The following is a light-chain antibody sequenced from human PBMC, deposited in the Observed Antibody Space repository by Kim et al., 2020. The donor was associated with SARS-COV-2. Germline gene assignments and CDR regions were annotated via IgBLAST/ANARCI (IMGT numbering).Light chain of an antibody. V-gene: IGLV6-57*04. CDR2: EDD. CDR1: SGSIDADY. CDR3: QSYNRDNVI. J-gene: IGLJ2*01. Sequence: NFMLTQPHSVSESPGKTVTISCTRSSGSIDADYVQWYQQRPGGVPTTVIYEDDQRPSGVSDRFSGSIDDSSNSASLTTSGLRTEDEADYYCQSYNRDNVIFGGGTQLTVL.